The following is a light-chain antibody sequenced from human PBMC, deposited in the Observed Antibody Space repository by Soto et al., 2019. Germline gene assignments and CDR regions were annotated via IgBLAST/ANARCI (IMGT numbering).Light chain of an antibody. V-gene: IGKV1-27*01. CDR1: QGIGAS. J-gene: IGKJ4*01. CDR2: GAS. Sequence: DIQMTQSPSSLSASVGDRVTITCRASQGIGASLVWYQQKPGKAPRLLIHGASTLQSGVPSRFSGSGPGTDFTLIISSLQPEDVATYYCQKYNGAPLSFGGGTKVEIK. CDR3: QKYNGAPLS.